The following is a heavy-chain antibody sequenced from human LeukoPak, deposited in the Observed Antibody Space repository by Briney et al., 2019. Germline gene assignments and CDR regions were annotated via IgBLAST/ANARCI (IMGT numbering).Heavy chain of an antibody. D-gene: IGHD1/OR15-1a*01. J-gene: IGHJ6*03. CDR1: GFTFSSYS. Sequence: GGSLRLSCAASGFTFSSYSMNWVRQAPGKGLEWVSSISSSSSYIYYADSVKGRFTISRDNAKNSLYLQMNSLRAEDTAVYYCARINWDTPPGYYYYYMDVWGKGTTVTVSS. CDR3: ARINWDTPPGYYYYYMDV. CDR2: ISSSSSYI. V-gene: IGHV3-21*01.